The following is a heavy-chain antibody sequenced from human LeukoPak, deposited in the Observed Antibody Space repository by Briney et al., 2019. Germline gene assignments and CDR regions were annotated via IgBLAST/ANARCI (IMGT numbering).Heavy chain of an antibody. J-gene: IGHJ4*02. CDR2: FDPKDGET. D-gene: IGHD3-22*01. CDR3: ATEGPWKTYYYDSSGYPYFDY. V-gene: IGHV1-24*01. CDR1: GYTLTELS. Sequence: GASVRVSCKVSGYTLTELSMHWVRQAPGKGLEWMGGFDPKDGETIYAQKFQGRVTMTEDTSTDTAYMELSSLRSEDTAVYYCATEGPWKTYYYDSSGYPYFDYWGQGTLVTVSS.